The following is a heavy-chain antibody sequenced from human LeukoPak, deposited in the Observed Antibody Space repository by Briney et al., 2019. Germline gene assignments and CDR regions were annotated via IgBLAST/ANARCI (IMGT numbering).Heavy chain of an antibody. J-gene: IGHJ3*02. CDR1: GGSISSYY. D-gene: IGHD2-21*02. Sequence: SETLSLTCTVSGGSISSYYWSWIRQPAGKGLEWIGRIYTSGSTNYNPSLKSRVTMSVGTSKNQFSLKLSSVTAADTAVYYCARVLDCGGDCSLGAFDIWGQGTMVTVSS. CDR2: IYTSGST. V-gene: IGHV4-4*07. CDR3: ARVLDCGGDCSLGAFDI.